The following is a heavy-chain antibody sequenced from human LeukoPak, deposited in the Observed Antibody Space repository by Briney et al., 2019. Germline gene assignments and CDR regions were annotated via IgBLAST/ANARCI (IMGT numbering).Heavy chain of an antibody. V-gene: IGHV3-74*01. CDR3: AKGEQWPFDY. CDR1: GLTFSSHW. D-gene: IGHD6-19*01. Sequence: AGGSLRLSCAASGLTFSSHWMHWVRQAPGKGLVWVSRITNDGSSTTYADSVKGRFTISRDNSKNTLYLQMDSLRAEDTAMYYCAKGEQWPFDYWGQGTLVTVSS. CDR2: ITNDGSST. J-gene: IGHJ4*02.